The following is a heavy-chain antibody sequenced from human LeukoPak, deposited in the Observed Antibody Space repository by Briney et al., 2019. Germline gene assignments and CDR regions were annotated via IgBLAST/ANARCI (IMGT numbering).Heavy chain of an antibody. Sequence: GSLRLSCAASGFTFSNYWMSWVRQPPGEGLEWIGSIYYSGSTYDNPSLKSRVTISVDTSNNQFSLKLSSVTAAETAVYYCVRGVFPYFDYWGQGTLVTVSS. D-gene: IGHD2-21*01. CDR3: VRGVFPYFDY. CDR1: GFTFSNYW. J-gene: IGHJ4*02. V-gene: IGHV4-39*01. CDR2: IYYSGST.